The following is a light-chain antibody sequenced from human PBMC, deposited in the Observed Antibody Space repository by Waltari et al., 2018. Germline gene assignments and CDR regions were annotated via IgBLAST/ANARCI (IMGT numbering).Light chain of an antibody. CDR1: QGISHY. CDR3: QQLNSYQWT. Sequence: IQLTQSTSSLSASVGDRVTITCRASQGISHYLAWYQQNPGKAPKLLIYAASTLQSGVPSIFSGSGSGTDFTLTISSLQPEDFATYYCQQLNSYQWTFGQGTKVEIK. J-gene: IGKJ1*01. V-gene: IGKV1-9*01. CDR2: AAS.